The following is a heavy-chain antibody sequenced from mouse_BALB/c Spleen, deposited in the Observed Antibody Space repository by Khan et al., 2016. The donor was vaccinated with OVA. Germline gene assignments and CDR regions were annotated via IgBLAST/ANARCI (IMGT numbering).Heavy chain of an antibody. CDR1: GYTFTSYW. D-gene: IGHD2-2*01. CDR3: ARREKYGYDPSWFAY. Sequence: QMQLEESGTELVRPGASVKLSCKASGYTFTSYWMNWVKQRPGHGLEWIGRIDPSDSETHYNQLFKDKATLTVDKSSSTAYIQLSSLTSEDSAVDYCARREKYGYDPSWFAYWGQGTLVTVSA. V-gene: IGHV1-61*01. J-gene: IGHJ3*01. CDR2: IDPSDSET.